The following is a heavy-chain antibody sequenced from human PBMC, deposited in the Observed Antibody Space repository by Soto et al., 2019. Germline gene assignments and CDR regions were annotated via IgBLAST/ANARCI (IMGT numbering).Heavy chain of an antibody. Sequence: VGSLRVSWAAAGFTGGSNYMSWVRQAPGKGLEWVSVIYSGGSTYYADSVKGRFTISRDNSKNTLYLQMNSLRAEDTAVYYCARSSSGGYCTNGVCFGNYYYYGMDVWGQGTTVTVSS. J-gene: IGHJ6*02. CDR2: IYSGGST. CDR3: ARSSSGGYCTNGVCFGNYYYYGMDV. V-gene: IGHV3-53*01. D-gene: IGHD2-8*01. CDR1: GFTGGSNY.